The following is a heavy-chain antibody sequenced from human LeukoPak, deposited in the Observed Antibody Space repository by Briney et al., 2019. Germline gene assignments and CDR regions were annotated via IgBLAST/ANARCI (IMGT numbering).Heavy chain of an antibody. Sequence: GASVKVSCKASGGTFSSYAISWVRQAPGQGLEWMGGIIPIFGTANYAQKFQGRVTITADESTSTAYMELSSLRSEDTAVYYCARTSGFGYSYYYYMDVWGKGTTVTISS. CDR2: IIPIFGTA. V-gene: IGHV1-69*13. CDR1: GGTFSSYA. CDR3: ARTSGFGYSYYYYMDV. J-gene: IGHJ6*03. D-gene: IGHD5-18*01.